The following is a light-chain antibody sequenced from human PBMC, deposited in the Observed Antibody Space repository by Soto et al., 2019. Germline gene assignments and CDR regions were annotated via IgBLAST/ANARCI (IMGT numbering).Light chain of an antibody. CDR3: CSYAGSFWRCV. CDR2: EVN. V-gene: IGLV2-23*02. CDR1: SSDVGSYNL. Sequence: QSVLTQPASVSGSPGQSITISCTGTSSDVGSYNLVSWYQHHPGKAPKLMIYEVNQWPSGISDRFSGSKSGNTASLTISGLQAEDEADYYCCSYAGSFWRCVFRTGNKVPGL. J-gene: IGLJ1*01.